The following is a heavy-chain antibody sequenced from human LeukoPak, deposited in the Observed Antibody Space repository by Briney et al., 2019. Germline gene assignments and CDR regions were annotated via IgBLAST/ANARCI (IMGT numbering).Heavy chain of an antibody. D-gene: IGHD3-22*01. CDR3: ARASSTMIVVVTLFDY. CDR1: GYTFTSYG. Sequence: ASVKVSCKASGYTFTSYGISWVRQAPGQGLEWMGWISAYNGNTNYAQKLQGRVTMTTDTSTSTAYMELRSLRSDDTAVYYCARASSTMIVVVTLFDYWGQGTLVTVSP. J-gene: IGHJ4*02. CDR2: ISAYNGNT. V-gene: IGHV1-18*01.